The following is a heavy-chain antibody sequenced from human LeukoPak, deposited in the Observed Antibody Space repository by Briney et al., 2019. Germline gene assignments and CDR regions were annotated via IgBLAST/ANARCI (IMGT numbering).Heavy chain of an antibody. Sequence: GGSLRLSCAASGFTFSDYAMSWVRQAPGKGLEWVSAISGSGGNTDYADSVKGRFTISRDNSKNTLYLQMNSLRAEDTAVYYCAREIVVVTATQYYMDVWGKGTTVTVSS. CDR3: AREIVVVTATQYYMDV. CDR1: GFTFSDYA. J-gene: IGHJ6*03. CDR2: ISGSGGNT. D-gene: IGHD2-21*02. V-gene: IGHV3-23*01.